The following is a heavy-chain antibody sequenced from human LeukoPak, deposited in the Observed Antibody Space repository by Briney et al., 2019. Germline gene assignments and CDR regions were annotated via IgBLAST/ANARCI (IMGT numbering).Heavy chain of an antibody. CDR1: GFTFSSYA. CDR2: ISYDGSNK. J-gene: IGHJ4*02. Sequence: GGSLRLSCAASGFTFSSYAMHWVRQAPGKGLEWVAVISYDGSNKYYADSVKGRFTISRDNSKNTLYLQMNSLRAEDTAVYYCARHLNYYLDYWGQGTLVTVSS. CDR3: ARHLNYYLDY. D-gene: IGHD3-10*01. V-gene: IGHV3-30-3*01.